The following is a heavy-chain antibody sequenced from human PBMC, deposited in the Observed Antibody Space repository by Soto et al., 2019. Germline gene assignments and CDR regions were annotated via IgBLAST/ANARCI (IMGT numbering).Heavy chain of an antibody. CDR3: ARGGLLPDY. CDR2: ISHSGST. Sequence: PSETLSLTCTVSGGSISNYYWNWIRQPPGKGLEWIGYISHSGSTYYNPSLKSRVTISVDRSKNQFSLKLSSVTAADTAVYYCARGGLLPDYWGQGTLVTVSS. V-gene: IGHV4-59*12. CDR1: GGSISNYY. J-gene: IGHJ4*02. D-gene: IGHD6-19*01.